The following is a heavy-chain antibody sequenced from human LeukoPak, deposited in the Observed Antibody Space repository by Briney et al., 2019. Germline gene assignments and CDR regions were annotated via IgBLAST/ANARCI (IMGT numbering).Heavy chain of an antibody. CDR3: ARGTRTLRYFDWSPESNWFDP. CDR2: MNPNSGNT. Sequence: ASVTVSCKASGYTFTSYDINWVRQATGQGLEWMGWMNPNSGNTGYAQKFQGRVTMTRNTSISTAYMELSSLRSEDTAVYYCARGTRTLRYFDWSPESNWFDPWGQGTLVTVSS. V-gene: IGHV1-8*01. J-gene: IGHJ5*02. CDR1: GYTFTSYD. D-gene: IGHD3-9*01.